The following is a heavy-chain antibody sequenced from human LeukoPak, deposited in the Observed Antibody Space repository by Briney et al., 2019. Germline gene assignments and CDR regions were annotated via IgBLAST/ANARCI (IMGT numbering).Heavy chain of an antibody. Sequence: KVSCKASGYYFPSYWIGWVRQMPGKGLEWMGIFYPGDSDTRYRPSFQGQVTFSADKSVTTAYLHWSSLKASDTGMYYCARRGSGSYSHYDYWGQGTLVTVSS. CDR2: FYPGDSDT. V-gene: IGHV5-51*01. CDR1: GYYFPSYW. J-gene: IGHJ4*02. D-gene: IGHD1-26*01. CDR3: ARRGSGSYSHYDY.